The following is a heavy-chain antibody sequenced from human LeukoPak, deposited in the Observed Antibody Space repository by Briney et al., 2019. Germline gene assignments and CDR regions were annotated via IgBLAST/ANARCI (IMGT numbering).Heavy chain of an antibody. D-gene: IGHD3-3*01. CDR1: GGSITSAGYY. V-gene: IGHV4-30-2*01. CDR3: ARSIFGVVKGFDY. Sequence: PSQTLSLTCAISGGSITSAGYYWSWIRQPPGKGLEWIGYIYPSGSTYYNPSLNSRVTISINRSDNQFSLRLSSVTAADTAVYYCARSIFGVVKGFDYXGXGSLVTVSS. CDR2: IYPSGST. J-gene: IGHJ4*01.